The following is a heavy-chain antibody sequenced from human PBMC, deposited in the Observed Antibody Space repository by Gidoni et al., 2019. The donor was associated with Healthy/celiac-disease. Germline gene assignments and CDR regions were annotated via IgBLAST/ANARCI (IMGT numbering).Heavy chain of an antibody. V-gene: IGHV3-21*01. D-gene: IGHD5-12*01. CDR2: LSSSSSYI. J-gene: IGHJ6*02. Sequence: EVQLVESGGGLVKPGGYLRLSCAASGFTFSRYSMNWVRQAPGKGLELVSSLSSSSSYIYYADSVKGRFTISRDNAKNSLYLQMNSLRAEDTAVYYCARDWTSGYDYYYYGMDVWGQGTTVTVSS. CDR1: GFTFSRYS. CDR3: ARDWTSGYDYYYYGMDV.